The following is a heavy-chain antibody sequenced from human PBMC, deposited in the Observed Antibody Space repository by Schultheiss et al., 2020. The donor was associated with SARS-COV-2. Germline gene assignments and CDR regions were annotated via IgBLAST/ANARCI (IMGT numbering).Heavy chain of an antibody. V-gene: IGHV3-23*01. D-gene: IGHD3-22*01. CDR3: ARDPSRGKDSFDY. Sequence: GGSLRLSCAASGFTFDDYAMHWVRQAPGKGLEWVSAISGSGGSTYYADSVKGRFTISRDNSKNTLYLQMNSLRAEDTAVYYCARDPSRGKDSFDYWGQGTLVTVSS. CDR1: GFTFDDYA. CDR2: ISGSGGST. J-gene: IGHJ4*02.